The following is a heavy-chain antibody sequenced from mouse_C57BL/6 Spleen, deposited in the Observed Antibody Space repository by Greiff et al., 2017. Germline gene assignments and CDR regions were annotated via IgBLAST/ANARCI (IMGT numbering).Heavy chain of an antibody. CDR1: GFTFSDYY. D-gene: IGHD1-1*01. Sequence: EVKLVESGGGLVQPGGSLKLSCAASGFTFSDYYMYWVRQTPEKRLEWVAYISNGGGSTYYPDTVKGRFTISRDNAKNTLYLQMSRLKSEDTAMYYCARFITTVVATDYYAMDYWGQGTSVTVSS. J-gene: IGHJ4*01. V-gene: IGHV5-12*01. CDR3: ARFITTVVATDYYAMDY. CDR2: ISNGGGST.